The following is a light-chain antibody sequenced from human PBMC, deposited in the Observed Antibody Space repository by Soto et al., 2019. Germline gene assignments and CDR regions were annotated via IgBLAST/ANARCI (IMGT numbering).Light chain of an antibody. J-gene: IGKJ4*01. CDR2: AAS. CDR3: QQSYSTPLT. CDR1: QSINTY. Sequence: DIQMTQSPSFLSASVGDEVTITCRASQSINTYLNWYKHKPGKAPELLIHAASSLQSGVPARFIGSGSGTDFTLTIISLQPEDFATYYCQQSYSTPLTFGGGTKVEIK. V-gene: IGKV1-39*01.